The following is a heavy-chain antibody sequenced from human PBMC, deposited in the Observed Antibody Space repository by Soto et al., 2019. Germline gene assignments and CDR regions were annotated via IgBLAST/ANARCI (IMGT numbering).Heavy chain of an antibody. J-gene: IGHJ4*02. CDR1: GGTFSGYV. Sequence: QLVQSGSEVKKPGSSVKVSCQASGGTFSGYVVTWVRQAPGQGLEWMGEFVPLFGTTNYAQRFSGRITITAEESTSTAYMKLRTLRSDDTAVYYCATHGLVVSSPPYFDNWGQGTLVTVSS. CDR3: ATHGLVVSSPPYFDN. V-gene: IGHV1-69*01. D-gene: IGHD6-6*01. CDR2: FVPLFGTT.